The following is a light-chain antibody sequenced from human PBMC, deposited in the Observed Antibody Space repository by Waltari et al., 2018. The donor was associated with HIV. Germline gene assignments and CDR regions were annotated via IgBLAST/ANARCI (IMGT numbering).Light chain of an antibody. V-gene: IGLV2-14*01. CDR3: SSYTTSSTVV. Sequence: SALTQPASVSGSPGQSITVSCTATRSAVGDSTHVSWYQQYPGKAPTLMIYEVNNRPSGVSNRFSGSKSGHTASLTISGLQTEDEGDYYCSSYTTSSTVVFGGGTKLTVL. J-gene: IGLJ3*02. CDR2: EVN. CDR1: RSAVGDSTH.